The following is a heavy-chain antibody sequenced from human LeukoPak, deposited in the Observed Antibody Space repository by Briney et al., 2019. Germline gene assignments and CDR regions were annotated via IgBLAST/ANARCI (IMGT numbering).Heavy chain of an antibody. CDR1: GFTFSSYS. Sequence: GGSLRLSCAASGFTFSSYSMNWVRQAPGKGLEWVSYISSGSNIYYADSVKGRFTISRDNAKNSLYLQMNSLRAEDTAVYYCARDSNWVFDYWGQGTLVTVSS. V-gene: IGHV3-48*01. D-gene: IGHD1-1*01. CDR3: ARDSNWVFDY. J-gene: IGHJ4*02. CDR2: ISSGSNI.